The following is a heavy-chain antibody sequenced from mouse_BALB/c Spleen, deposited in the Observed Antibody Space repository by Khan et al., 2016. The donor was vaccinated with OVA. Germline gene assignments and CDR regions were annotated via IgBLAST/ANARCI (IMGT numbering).Heavy chain of an antibody. V-gene: IGHV1-87*01. D-gene: IGHD2-14*01. CDR1: GYTFTSYW. CDR3: ASYRYDYFDY. J-gene: IGHJ2*01. Sequence: QIQLVQSGAELARPGASVKLSCKASGYTFTSYWMQWVKQRPGQGLEWIGIIYPGDGDTRYTQKFKGKATLTADKSSSTAYMQLSSLASEDSAVYYCASYRYDYFDYWGQGTTLTVSS. CDR2: IYPGDGDT.